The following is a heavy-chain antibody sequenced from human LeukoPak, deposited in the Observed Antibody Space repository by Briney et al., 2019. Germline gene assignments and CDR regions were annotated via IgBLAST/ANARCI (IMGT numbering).Heavy chain of an antibody. Sequence: GGSLRLSCAASGFTLSSYAMHWVRQAPGKGLEWVAVISYDGSNKYYADSVKGRFTISRDNSKNTLYLQMNSLRAEDTAVYYCARVGTVTAHYGLEYYFDYWGQGTLVTVSS. D-gene: IGHD4-17*01. CDR2: ISYDGSNK. CDR3: ARVGTVTAHYGLEYYFDY. V-gene: IGHV3-30-3*01. CDR1: GFTLSSYA. J-gene: IGHJ4*02.